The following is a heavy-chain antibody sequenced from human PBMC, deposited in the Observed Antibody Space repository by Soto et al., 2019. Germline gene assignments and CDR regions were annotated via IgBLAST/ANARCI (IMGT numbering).Heavy chain of an antibody. J-gene: IGHJ4*02. CDR1: GFTFSSYS. Sequence: GGSLRLSCAASGFTFSSYSMNWVRQAPGKGLEWVSYISSSSSTIYYADSVKGRFTISRDNAKNSLYLQMNSLRAEDTAVYYCARDDVDIAAAGWYYFDYWGQGTLVTVSS. CDR2: ISSSSSTI. CDR3: ARDDVDIAAAGWYYFDY. D-gene: IGHD6-13*01. V-gene: IGHV3-48*01.